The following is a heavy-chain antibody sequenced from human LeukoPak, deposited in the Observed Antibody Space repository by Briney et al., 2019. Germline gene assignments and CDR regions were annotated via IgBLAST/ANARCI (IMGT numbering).Heavy chain of an antibody. CDR1: GYSISSGYY. CDR3: ARGASGWRVLYYYYMDV. J-gene: IGHJ6*03. D-gene: IGHD6-19*01. Sequence: SETLSLTCTVSGYSISSGYYWGWIRQPPGKGLEWIGSIYHSGSTYYNPSLKSRVTISVDTSKNQVSLKMSSVTAADTAVYYCARGASGWRVLYYYYMDVWGKGTTVTVSS. CDR2: IYHSGST. V-gene: IGHV4-38-2*02.